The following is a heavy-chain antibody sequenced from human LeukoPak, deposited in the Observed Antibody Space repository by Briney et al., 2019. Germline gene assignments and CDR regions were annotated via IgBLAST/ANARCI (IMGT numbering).Heavy chain of an antibody. D-gene: IGHD3-22*01. CDR3: ATGYYYDSSGRYYFDY. J-gene: IGHJ4*02. Sequence: SETLSPTCAVYGGSFSGYYWSWIRQPPGKGLEWIGEINHSGSTNYNPSLKSRVTISVDTSKNQFSLKLSSVTAADTAVYYCATGYYYDSSGRYYFDYWGQGTLVTVSS. CDR1: GGSFSGYY. V-gene: IGHV4-34*01. CDR2: INHSGST.